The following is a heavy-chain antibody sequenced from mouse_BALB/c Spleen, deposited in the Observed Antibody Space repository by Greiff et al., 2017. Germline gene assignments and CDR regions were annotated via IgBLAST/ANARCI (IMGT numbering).Heavy chain of an antibody. V-gene: IGHV1-80*01. CDR2: IYPGDGDT. J-gene: IGHJ3*01. CDR1: GYAFSSYW. CDR3: ARALTGAWFAY. Sequence: QVQLQQSGAELVRPGSSVKVSCKASGYAFSSYWMNWVKQRPGQGLEWIGQIYPGDGDTNYNGKFKGKATLTADKSSSTAYMQLSSLTSEDSAVYFCARALTGAWFAYWGQGTLVTVSA. D-gene: IGHD4-1*01.